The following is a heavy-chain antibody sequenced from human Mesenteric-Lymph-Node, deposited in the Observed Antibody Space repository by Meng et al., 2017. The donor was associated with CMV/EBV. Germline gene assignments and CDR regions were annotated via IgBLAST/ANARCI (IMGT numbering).Heavy chain of an antibody. Sequence: ASVKVSCKASGYTFTGYYMHWVRQAPGQGLEWMGWINPNSGGTNYAQKFQGRVTMTRDTSISTAYMELSRLTSDDTAVYYCGRGGGAGTTSCGYWGQGTLVTVSS. CDR3: GRGGGAGTTSCGY. J-gene: IGHJ1*01. CDR2: INPNSGGT. D-gene: IGHD1-7*01. V-gene: IGHV1-2*02. CDR1: GYTFTGYY.